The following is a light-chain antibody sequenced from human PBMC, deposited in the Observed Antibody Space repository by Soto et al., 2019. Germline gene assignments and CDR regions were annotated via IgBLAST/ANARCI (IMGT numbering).Light chain of an antibody. J-gene: IGKJ1*01. CDR1: QSVSSN. V-gene: IGKV3-15*01. Sequence: EIVMTQAPATLSVSPGERATLSCRASQSVSSNLAWYQQKPGQTPRLLIYGASTRATGTPARFSGSGSGTEFILTISSLQSEDFATYYCQQYNKWLWTFGQGTKVE. CDR2: GAS. CDR3: QQYNKWLWT.